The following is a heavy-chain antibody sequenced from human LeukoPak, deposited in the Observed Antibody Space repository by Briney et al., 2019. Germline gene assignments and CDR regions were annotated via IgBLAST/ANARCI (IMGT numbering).Heavy chain of an antibody. J-gene: IGHJ4*02. D-gene: IGHD2-21*02. CDR3: ARAYCGGDCYNGPYDY. V-gene: IGHV3-30-3*01. CDR2: ISYDGSNK. CDR1: GFTFSSYA. Sequence: GRSLRLSCAASGFTFSSYAMHWVRQAPGKGLEWVAVISYDGSNKYYADSVKGRFTISRDNSKNTLYLQMNSLRAEDTAVYYYARAYCGGDCYNGPYDYWGQGTLVTVSS.